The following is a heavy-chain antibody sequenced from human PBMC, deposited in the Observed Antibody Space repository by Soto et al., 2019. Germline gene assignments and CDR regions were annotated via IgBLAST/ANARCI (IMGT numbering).Heavy chain of an antibody. D-gene: IGHD3-22*01. J-gene: IGHJ4*02. CDR2: ISGSGGST. CDR1: GLTFSSYA. V-gene: IGHV3-23*01. Sequence: TGGSLRLSCAASGLTFSSYAMSWVRQAPGKGLEWVSAISGSGGSTYYADSVKGRFTISRDNSKNTLYLQMNSLRAEDTAVYYCANAIGSYYYDSSGYYEYWGQGTLVTVSS. CDR3: ANAIGSYYYDSSGYYEY.